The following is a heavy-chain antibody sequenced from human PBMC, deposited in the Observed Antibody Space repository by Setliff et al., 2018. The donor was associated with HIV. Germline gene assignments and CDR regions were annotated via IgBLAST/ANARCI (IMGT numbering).Heavy chain of an antibody. Sequence: GGSLRLSCDTSGFIFSRFGFHWVRQAPGKGLEWVAVIWYDGSNKYYADSVKGRFTISRDDSKNTVYLQMNNLRREDTAVYYCAKGPDHEMEEHFDYWGQGTLVTVSS. CDR1: GFIFSRFG. J-gene: IGHJ4*02. CDR2: IWYDGSNK. CDR3: AKGPDHEMEEHFDY. V-gene: IGHV3-33*03. D-gene: IGHD1-1*01.